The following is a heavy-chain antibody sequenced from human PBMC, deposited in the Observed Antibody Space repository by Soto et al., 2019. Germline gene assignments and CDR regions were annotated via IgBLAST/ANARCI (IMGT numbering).Heavy chain of an antibody. J-gene: IGHJ5*02. V-gene: IGHV4-31*03. CDR2: IYYSGST. D-gene: IGHD1-26*01. CDR3: ARGELRFWFDP. Sequence: QVQLQESGPGLVKPSQTLSLTCTVSGGSISSGGYYWSWIRQHPGKGLEWIGYIYYSGSTYYNPSLKSRVNISVDPSKNQFALKLSSVTAADTAVYYCARGELRFWFDPWGQGTLVTVSS. CDR1: GGSISSGGYY.